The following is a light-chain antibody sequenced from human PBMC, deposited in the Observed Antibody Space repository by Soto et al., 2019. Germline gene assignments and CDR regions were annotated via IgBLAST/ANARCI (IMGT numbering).Light chain of an antibody. V-gene: IGKV1-12*01. CDR3: QQTSSFPLT. CDR1: QGIGSW. J-gene: IGKJ4*01. CDR2: IAS. Sequence: DIQMTQSPSSVSASVGDRVTITCRASQGIGSWLAWYQHKPGKAPNLLIYIASSLQSGGPARFSGSGSGTDFPLTIGSLQPEDFASHYRQQTSSFPLTFVGGTKVEIK.